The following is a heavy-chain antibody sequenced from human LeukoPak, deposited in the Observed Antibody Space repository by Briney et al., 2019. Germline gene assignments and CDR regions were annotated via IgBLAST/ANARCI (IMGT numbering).Heavy chain of an antibody. V-gene: IGHV4-34*01. D-gene: IGHD3-10*01. J-gene: IGHJ4*02. CDR3: ARETYYYGSGSYYNVLPDY. CDR1: GGSFSGYY. Sequence: SETLSLTCAVYGGSFSGYYWSWIRQPPGKGLEWIGEINHFGSTNYNPSLKSRVTTSVDTSKNQFSLKLSSVTAADTAVYYCARETYYYGSGSYYNVLPDYWGQGTLVTVSS. CDR2: INHFGST.